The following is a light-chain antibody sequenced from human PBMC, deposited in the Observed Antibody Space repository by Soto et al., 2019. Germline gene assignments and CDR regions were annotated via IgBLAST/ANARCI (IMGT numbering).Light chain of an antibody. Sequence: EIVLTQSPGSLSLSPGERATLSCRASQSVDSSFFAWYQQKPGQAPRLLIYGASNRATGIPDRFSGSGSGTDFTLTNSRLEPEDFAVYYCQQYVSSVTFGQGTKVEI. CDR1: QSVDSSF. J-gene: IGKJ1*01. CDR2: GAS. CDR3: QQYVSSVT. V-gene: IGKV3-20*01.